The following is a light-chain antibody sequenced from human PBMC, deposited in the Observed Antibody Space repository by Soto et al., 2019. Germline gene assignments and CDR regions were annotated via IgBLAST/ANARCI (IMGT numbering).Light chain of an antibody. CDR3: AAWDDSLNGYVV. J-gene: IGLJ2*01. V-gene: IGLV1-44*01. Sequence: QSVLTQPPSASGTPGQRVTISCSGSSSNIGSNTVNWYQQLPGTAPKLLIYSNNQRPSGVPYRFPGSKSGTSASLAISGLQSEDEADYYCAAWDDSLNGYVVFGGGTKLTVL. CDR2: SNN. CDR1: SSNIGSNT.